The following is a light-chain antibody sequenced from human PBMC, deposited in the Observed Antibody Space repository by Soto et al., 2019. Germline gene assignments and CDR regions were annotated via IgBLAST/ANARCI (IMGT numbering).Light chain of an antibody. Sequence: QSALTQPASVSGSPGQSITISCTGTSSDVGGYDFVSWYQQHPGKAPKVMIYDVSNRPLGVSNRFSGSKSGNTASLTVSGLQAEDEADYYCSSYTNSSTSVVFGGGTKLTVL. CDR3: SSYTNSSTSVV. V-gene: IGLV2-14*01. CDR2: DVS. J-gene: IGLJ2*01. CDR1: SSDVGGYDF.